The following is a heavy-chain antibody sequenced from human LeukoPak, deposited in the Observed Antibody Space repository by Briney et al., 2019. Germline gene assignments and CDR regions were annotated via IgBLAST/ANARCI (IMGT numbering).Heavy chain of an antibody. V-gene: IGHV3-30-3*01. CDR1: GFTFSSHA. D-gene: IGHD5-12*01. J-gene: IGHJ6*02. Sequence: QTGGSLRLSCAASGFTFSSHAMHWVRQAPGRGLEWVSDISKDGNNKYYADSVKGRFTISRDNSKNTLYLQMNSLRPEDTAMYYCVRDQWGVATITGMDVWGQGTTVTVSS. CDR3: VRDQWGVATITGMDV. CDR2: ISKDGNNK.